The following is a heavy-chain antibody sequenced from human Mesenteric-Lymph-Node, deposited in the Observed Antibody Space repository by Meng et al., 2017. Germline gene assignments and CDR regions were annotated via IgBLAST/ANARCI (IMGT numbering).Heavy chain of an antibody. CDR3: ARDLFGSGITGTTPYGMDV. J-gene: IGHJ6*02. V-gene: IGHV3-64*01. D-gene: IGHD1-20*01. Sequence: SCKASGYTFTGYYMHWVRQAPGKGLEYVSAISSNGGSTYYANSVKGRFTISRDNSKNTLYLQMGSLRAEDMAVYYCARDLFGSGITGTTPYGMDVWGQGTTVTVSS. CDR2: ISSNGGST. CDR1: GYTFTGYY.